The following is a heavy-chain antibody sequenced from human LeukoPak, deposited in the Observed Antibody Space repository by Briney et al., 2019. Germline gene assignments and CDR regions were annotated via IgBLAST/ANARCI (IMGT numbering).Heavy chain of an antibody. V-gene: IGHV1-18*01. CDR2: ISAYNGNT. J-gene: IGHJ5*02. CDR1: GYTFTSYG. Sequence: GASVKVSCKASGYTFTSYGISWVRQAPGQGLEWMGWISAYNGNTNYAQKLQGRVTMTTDTSTSTAYMELRSLRSDDTAVYYCARDGEKQYCSGGSCWFDPWGQGTLVTVSS. CDR3: ARDGEKQYCSGGSCWFDP. D-gene: IGHD2-15*01.